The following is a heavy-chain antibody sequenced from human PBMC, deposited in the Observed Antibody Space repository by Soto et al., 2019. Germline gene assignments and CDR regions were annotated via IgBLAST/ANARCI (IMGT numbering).Heavy chain of an antibody. D-gene: IGHD3-22*01. V-gene: IGHV4-34*01. CDR1: GGSFSGYY. Sequence: PSETLSLTCAVYGGSFSGYYWSWIRQPPGKGLEWIGEINHSGSTNYNPSLKSRVTISVDTSKNQFSLKLSSVTAADTAVYYCARGVVTLGWFDPWGQGTLVTVSS. CDR2: INHSGST. CDR3: ARGVVTLGWFDP. J-gene: IGHJ5*02.